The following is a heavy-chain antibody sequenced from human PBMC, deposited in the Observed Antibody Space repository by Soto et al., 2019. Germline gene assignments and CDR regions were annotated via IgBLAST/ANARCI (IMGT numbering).Heavy chain of an antibody. CDR1: GYTLTELS. V-gene: IGHV1-24*01. Sequence: ASVKVSCKVSGYTLTELSMHWVRQAPGKGLEWMGGFDPEDGETIYAQKFQGRVTMTEDTSTDTAYMELSSLRSEDTAVYYCATGDYYYYYMDVWGKGTTVTVSS. CDR3: ATGDYYYYYMDV. J-gene: IGHJ6*03. CDR2: FDPEDGET.